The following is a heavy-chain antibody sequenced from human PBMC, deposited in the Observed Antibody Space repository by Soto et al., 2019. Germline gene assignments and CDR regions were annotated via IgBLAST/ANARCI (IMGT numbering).Heavy chain of an antibody. D-gene: IGHD3-22*01. Sequence: PGGSLRLSCAASGFTFSSYAMSWVRQAPGKGLEWVSAISGSGGSTYYADSVKGRFTISRDNSKNTLYLQMNSLRAEDTAVYYCAIDGNWNYYDSSGPPVPDYWGQGTLVTVSS. V-gene: IGHV3-23*01. CDR1: GFTFSSYA. J-gene: IGHJ4*02. CDR3: AIDGNWNYYDSSGPPVPDY. CDR2: ISGSGGST.